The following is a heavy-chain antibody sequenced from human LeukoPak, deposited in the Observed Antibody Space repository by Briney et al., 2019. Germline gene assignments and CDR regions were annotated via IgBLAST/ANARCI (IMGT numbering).Heavy chain of an antibody. CDR2: INPNSGGT. J-gene: IGHJ4*02. CDR1: GYTFTGYY. V-gene: IGHV1-2*02. D-gene: IGHD3-22*01. Sequence: ASVKVSCKASGYTFTGYYMHWVRPAPGQGLEWMGWINPNSGGTNYAQKFQGRVTMTRDTSISTAYMELSRLRSDDTAVYYCARERVDSSGYPFDYWGQGTLVTVSS. CDR3: ARERVDSSGYPFDY.